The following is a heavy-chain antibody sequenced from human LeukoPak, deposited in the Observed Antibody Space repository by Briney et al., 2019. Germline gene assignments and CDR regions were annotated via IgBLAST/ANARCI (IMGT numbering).Heavy chain of an antibody. CDR2: IGTAGDT. CDR3: ARGLWSYYGMDV. D-gene: IGHD2-21*01. Sequence: GGSLRLSCAASGFTFSSYDMHWVRQATGKGLEWVSAIGTAGDTYYPGSVKGRFTISRENAKNSLYLQMNSLRAGDTAVYYCARGLWSYYGMDVWGQGTTVTVSS. V-gene: IGHV3-13*01. CDR1: GFTFSSYD. J-gene: IGHJ6*02.